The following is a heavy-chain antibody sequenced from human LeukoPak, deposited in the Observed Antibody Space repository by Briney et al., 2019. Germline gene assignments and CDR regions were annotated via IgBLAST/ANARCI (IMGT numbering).Heavy chain of an antibody. Sequence: GASVTVSCKASGYAFTSYGISWVRQAPGQGLEWMGWISAYNGNTNYAQKLQGRVTMTTDTSTSTAYMELRSLRSDDTAVYYCARDQDDSSSSYFDYWGQGTLVTVSS. CDR3: ARDQDDSSSSYFDY. CDR2: ISAYNGNT. J-gene: IGHJ4*02. D-gene: IGHD6-6*01. V-gene: IGHV1-18*01. CDR1: GYAFTSYG.